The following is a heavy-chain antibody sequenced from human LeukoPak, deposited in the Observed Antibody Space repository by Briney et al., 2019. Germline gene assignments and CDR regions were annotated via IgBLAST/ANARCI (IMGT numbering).Heavy chain of an antibody. D-gene: IGHD3-9*01. CDR3: ARVPYYDILIPGGWFDP. CDR1: GGSISSSSYY. V-gene: IGHV4-39*07. CDR2: IYYSGST. Sequence: SETLSLTCTVSGGSISSSSYYWGWTRQPPGKGLEWIGSIYYSGSTYYNPSLKNRVTISVDTSKNQFSLKLSSVTAADTAVYYCARVPYYDILIPGGWFDPWGQGTLVTVSS. J-gene: IGHJ5*02.